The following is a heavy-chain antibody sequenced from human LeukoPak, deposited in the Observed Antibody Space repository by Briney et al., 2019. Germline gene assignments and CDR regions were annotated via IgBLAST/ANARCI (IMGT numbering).Heavy chain of an antibody. J-gene: IGHJ3*02. V-gene: IGHV3-23*01. D-gene: IGHD3-22*01. CDR1: GFTFSSYA. Sequence: GGSLGLSCAASGFTFSSYAMSWVRQAPGRGLDWVSAISGSGGSTYYADSVKGRFTISRDNSKNTLYLQMNSLRAEDTSVYYCAKDRPPLTMIVVASPYDAFDIWGQGTMVTVSS. CDR2: ISGSGGST. CDR3: AKDRPPLTMIVVASPYDAFDI.